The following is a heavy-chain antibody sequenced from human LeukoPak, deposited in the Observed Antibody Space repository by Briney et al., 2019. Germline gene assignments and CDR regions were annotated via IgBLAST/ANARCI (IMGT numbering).Heavy chain of an antibody. J-gene: IGHJ4*02. V-gene: IGHV3-23*01. CDR2: ISGSGGST. D-gene: IGHD3-16*01. Sequence: GGSLRLSCAASGFTFSSYAMSWVRQAPGKGLEWVSTISGSGGSTYYADSVKGRFTISRDNSKNTLYLQMYLQMNSLRAEDTAAYYCAKAWGQWGTGEYYFDYWGQGTLVTVSS. CDR3: AKAWGQWGTGEYYFDY. CDR1: GFTFSSYA.